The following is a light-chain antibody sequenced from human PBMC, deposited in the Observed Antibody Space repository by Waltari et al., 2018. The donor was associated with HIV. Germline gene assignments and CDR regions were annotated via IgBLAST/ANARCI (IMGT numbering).Light chain of an antibody. CDR1: RPAVGHYAY. J-gene: IGLJ2*01. Sequence: QSALTQPASVSGSPGQSLTISCTGTRPAVGHYAYVSWYRQHPGKAPKLIIYEVSNRPSGVSNRFSGSKSVNTASLTISGLQAEDEADYYCSSYTTRSTVIFGGGTKLTVL. CDR3: SSYTTRSTVI. V-gene: IGLV2-14*01. CDR2: EVS.